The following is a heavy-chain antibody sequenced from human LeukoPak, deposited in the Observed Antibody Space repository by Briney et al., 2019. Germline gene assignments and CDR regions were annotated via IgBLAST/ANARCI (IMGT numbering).Heavy chain of an antibody. Sequence: SETLSLTCTVSGGSIGSSSHYWGWIRQPPGKGLEWIGTIYYSGSTYYTPSLKSRVTISVDTSKNEFSLKLSSVTAADTAVYYCARDRDYPTQYFDYWGQGILVTVSS. D-gene: IGHD4-11*01. CDR1: GGSIGSSSHY. V-gene: IGHV4-39*07. CDR3: ARDRDYPTQYFDY. J-gene: IGHJ4*02. CDR2: IYYSGST.